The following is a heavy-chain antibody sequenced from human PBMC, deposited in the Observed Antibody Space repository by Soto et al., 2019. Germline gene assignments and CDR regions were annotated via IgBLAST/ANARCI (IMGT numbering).Heavy chain of an antibody. CDR3: ARVPMTTVNTYYYYGMDV. J-gene: IGHJ6*02. Sequence: SVKVSCKASGGTFSSYAISWVRQAPGQGLEWMGGIIPIFGTANYAQKFQGRVTITADESTSTAYMELSSLRSEDTAVYYCARVPMTTVNTYYYYGMDVWGQGTTVTVSS. CDR2: IIPIFGTA. V-gene: IGHV1-69*13. CDR1: GGTFSSYA. D-gene: IGHD4-4*01.